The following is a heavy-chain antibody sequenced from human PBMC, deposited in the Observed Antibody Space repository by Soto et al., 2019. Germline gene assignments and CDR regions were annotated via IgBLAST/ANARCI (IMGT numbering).Heavy chain of an antibody. Sequence: QVQLQESGPGLVKPSQTLSLTCTVSGGSISSGGYYWSWIRQHPGKGLEWIGYIYYSGSTYYNPSLKSRVTISVDTSKNQFSLKLSSVTAADTAVYDCARGTVTTLSGAFDIWGQGTMVTVSS. D-gene: IGHD4-17*01. V-gene: IGHV4-31*03. CDR3: ARGTVTTLSGAFDI. J-gene: IGHJ3*02. CDR2: IYYSGST. CDR1: GGSISSGGYY.